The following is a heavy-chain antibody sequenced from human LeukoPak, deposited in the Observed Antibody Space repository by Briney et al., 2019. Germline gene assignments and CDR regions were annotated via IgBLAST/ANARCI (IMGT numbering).Heavy chain of an antibody. CDR3: ARAFGGAAFDY. CDR1: GFTFSSYG. D-gene: IGHD3-16*01. V-gene: IGHV3-33*01. Sequence: GGSLRLSCAASGFTFSSYGMNWVRQAPGKGLEWVAFIWYDGSKEYYTDSVKGRFTISRDIAKNSLYLQMNSLRAEDTAVYYCARAFGGAAFDYWGQGTLVTVSS. J-gene: IGHJ4*02. CDR2: IWYDGSKE.